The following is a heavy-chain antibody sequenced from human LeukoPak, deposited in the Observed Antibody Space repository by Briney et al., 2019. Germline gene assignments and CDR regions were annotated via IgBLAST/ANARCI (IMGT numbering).Heavy chain of an antibody. D-gene: IGHD1-26*01. CDR1: GGSVRSYS. CDR2: SRTSENA. V-gene: IGHV4-4*07. Sequence: SETLSLTCTVSGGSVRSYSWSWIRQPAGGGLEWIGHSRTSENANYHPSLKSRVTMSLDTSRNQFSLRLSSVTAADTAVYYCAASAVLGSYHYWGQGSLVSVSS. J-gene: IGHJ4*02. CDR3: AASAVLGSYHY.